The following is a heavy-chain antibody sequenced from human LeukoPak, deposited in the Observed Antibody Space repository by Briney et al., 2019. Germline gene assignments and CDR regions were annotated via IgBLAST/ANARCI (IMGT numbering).Heavy chain of an antibody. CDR1: GGSISSDDYY. Sequence: SETLSLSCSVSGGSISSDDYYWDWIRQPPGESPQWIGSIFHSGVTYYNPSLQSRVTISVDTSKNQFSLNLTSVTAADTAVYYCARQVPGYFDLWGRGTLVSVSS. J-gene: IGHJ2*01. V-gene: IGHV4-39*07. CDR3: ARQVPGYFDL. CDR2: IFHSGVT.